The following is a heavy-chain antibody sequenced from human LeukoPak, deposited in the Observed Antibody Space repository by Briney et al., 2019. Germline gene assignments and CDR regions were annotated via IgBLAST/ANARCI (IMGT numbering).Heavy chain of an antibody. Sequence: ASVKLSCKVSGYTFTSYDTNWVRQATGQGLEWMGWMNPNSGHTGYAQKFQGRVTMTRNTHIRTAYMELSSLRSEDTAVYYCAREKCGGDCYSGGFHYWGQGTLVTVSS. J-gene: IGHJ4*02. V-gene: IGHV1-8*01. CDR1: GYTFTSYD. D-gene: IGHD2-21*02. CDR3: AREKCGGDCYSGGFHY. CDR2: MNPNSGHT.